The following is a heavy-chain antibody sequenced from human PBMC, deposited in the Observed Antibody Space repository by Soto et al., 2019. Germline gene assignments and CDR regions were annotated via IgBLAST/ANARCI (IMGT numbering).Heavy chain of an antibody. CDR2: IDPTSDSYI. Sequence: EVQLVQPGAEVKKPGESLRISCKGSGYTFTSYWISWVRQMPGKGLEWMGRIDPTSDSYIKYSPSFQGHVTISIDKSISTAYLQWNSLKASDTAIYYCARHYFDWNYHYFDYWGQGTLVTVSS. CDR3: ARHYFDWNYHYFDY. V-gene: IGHV5-10-1*03. J-gene: IGHJ4*02. CDR1: GYTFTSYW. D-gene: IGHD1-7*01.